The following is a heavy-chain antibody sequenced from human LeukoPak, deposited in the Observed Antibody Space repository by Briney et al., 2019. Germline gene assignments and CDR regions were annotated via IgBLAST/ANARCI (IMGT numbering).Heavy chain of an antibody. CDR3: ARDPADYYYYMDV. J-gene: IGHJ6*03. CDR2: IYYTGST. CDR1: GGSISSSSYY. V-gene: IGHV4-39*07. D-gene: IGHD2-15*01. Sequence: SETLSLTCTVSGGSISSSSYYWGWIRQPPGKGLEWIGSIYYTGSTYYNPSLKSRVTISVDTSKNQFSLKLSSVTAADTAVYYCARDPADYYYYMDVWGKGTTVTVSS.